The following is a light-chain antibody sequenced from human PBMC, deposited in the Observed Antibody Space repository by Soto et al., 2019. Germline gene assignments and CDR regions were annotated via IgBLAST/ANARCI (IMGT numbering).Light chain of an antibody. Sequence: DIQMTQSPSTLSASVGDRVTITCRASQSISTWSAWYQQKPGKAPKLLIYDASSLESGVPSRFSGSGSGTEFTLTIYGLQPDDFATYYCQHYNAYYTFGQGTKLEIK. CDR1: QSISTW. CDR2: DAS. J-gene: IGKJ2*01. CDR3: QHYNAYYT. V-gene: IGKV1-5*01.